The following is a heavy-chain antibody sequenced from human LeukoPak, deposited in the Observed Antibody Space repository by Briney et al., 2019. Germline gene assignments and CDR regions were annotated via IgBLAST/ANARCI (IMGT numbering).Heavy chain of an antibody. Sequence: ASVKVSCEASGYTFTGYYMHWVRQAPGQGLEWMGWINPNSGGTNYAQKFQGRVTMTRDTSISTAYMELSRLRSDDTAVYYCARDPSPIVVEPAAIDWFDPWGQGTLVTVSS. J-gene: IGHJ5*02. CDR1: GYTFTGYY. V-gene: IGHV1-2*02. D-gene: IGHD2-2*02. CDR2: INPNSGGT. CDR3: ARDPSPIVVEPAAIDWFDP.